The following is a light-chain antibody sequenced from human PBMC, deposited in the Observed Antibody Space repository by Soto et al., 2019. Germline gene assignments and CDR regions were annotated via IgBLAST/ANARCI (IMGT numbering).Light chain of an antibody. CDR3: SSYTSSSTLYV. J-gene: IGLJ1*01. Sequence: QSVLTQPPSVSGAPGQRVTISCTGSSSNIGAGYAVHWYQQLPGTAPKLMIYEVSNRPSGVSNRFSGSKSGNTASLTISGLQAEDEADYYCSSYTSSSTLYVFGTGTKVTVL. CDR2: EVS. CDR1: SSNIGAGYA. V-gene: IGLV1-40*01.